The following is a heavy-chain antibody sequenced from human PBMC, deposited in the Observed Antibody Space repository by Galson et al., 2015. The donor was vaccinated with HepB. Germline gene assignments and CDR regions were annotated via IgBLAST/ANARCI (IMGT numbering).Heavy chain of an antibody. D-gene: IGHD5-18*01. J-gene: IGHJ4*02. Sequence: SLRLSCAASGFTFSSYSMNWVRQAPGKGLEWVSSISSSSSYIYYADSVKGRFTISRDNAKNSLYLQMNSLRAEDTAVYYCARAPSGYSYGSVGAVDYWGQGTLVTVSS. CDR3: ARAPSGYSYGSVGAVDY. CDR1: GFTFSSYS. CDR2: ISSSSSYI. V-gene: IGHV3-21*01.